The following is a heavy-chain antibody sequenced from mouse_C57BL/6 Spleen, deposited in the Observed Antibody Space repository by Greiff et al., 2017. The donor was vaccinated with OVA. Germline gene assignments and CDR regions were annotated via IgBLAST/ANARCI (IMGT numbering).Heavy chain of an antibody. V-gene: IGHV1-74*01. D-gene: IGHD1-1*01. J-gene: IGHJ3*01. CDR3: AIVLIIDGSSYEFAY. CDR2: IHPSDSDT. Sequence: QVQLQQPGAELVKPGASVKVSCKASGYTFTSYWMHWVKQRPGQGLEWIGRIHPSDSDTNYNQKFKGKATLTVDKSSSTAYMQLSSLTSEDSAVYYCAIVLIIDGSSYEFAYWGQGTLVTVSA. CDR1: GYTFTSYW.